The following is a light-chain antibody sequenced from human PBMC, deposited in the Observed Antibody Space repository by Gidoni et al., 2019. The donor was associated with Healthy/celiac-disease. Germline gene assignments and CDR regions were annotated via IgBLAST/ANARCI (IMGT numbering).Light chain of an antibody. J-gene: IGKJ5*01. Sequence: EIVMTQSPATLSVSPGERATLSCRASQRVSSNLAWYQQKPGQAPRLLIYAASTRATGIPARFSGSGSGTEFTLTISSLQSKDFAVYYCQQYNIWPPITFGQGTRLEIK. CDR2: AAS. V-gene: IGKV3-15*01. CDR3: QQYNIWPPIT. CDR1: QRVSSN.